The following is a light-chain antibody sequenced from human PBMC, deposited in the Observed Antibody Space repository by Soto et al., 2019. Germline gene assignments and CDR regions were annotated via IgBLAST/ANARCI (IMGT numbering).Light chain of an antibody. V-gene: IGKV1-39*01. Sequence: DIQMTQSPSSLSASVGDRVTITCRASQTIRNSLNCYQQKPWKAPNLLIYAASTLQGGVPSRFSVSESGTDFTFTISSLQPEDFAAYYCQQSYNIPFPFGPGTNV. CDR3: QQSYNIPFP. J-gene: IGKJ3*01. CDR1: QTIRNS. CDR2: AAS.